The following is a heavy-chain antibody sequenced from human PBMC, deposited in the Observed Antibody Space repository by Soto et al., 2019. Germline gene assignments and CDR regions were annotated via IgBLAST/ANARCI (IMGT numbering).Heavy chain of an antibody. J-gene: IGHJ5*01. Sequence: EVQLVETGGGLIQPGGSLRLSCAASGFNVSSHSMIWVRQAPGWGLEWLSLIHSDANTKYADSVKGRFTVSRDNSENKFYLQMNSLRGEDTAVYYCARHVWLESWGQGTLVTVSS. CDR2: IHSDANT. V-gene: IGHV3-53*02. CDR1: GFNVSSHS. CDR3: ARHVWLES.